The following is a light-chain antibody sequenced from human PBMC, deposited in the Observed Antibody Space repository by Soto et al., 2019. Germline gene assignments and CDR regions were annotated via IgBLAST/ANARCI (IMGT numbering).Light chain of an antibody. CDR2: GAS. CDR1: QSVSSNY. V-gene: IGKV3-20*01. Sequence: EIVLTQSPGTLSLSPGERATLSCRASQSVSSNYLAWYQRKPGQAPRLLIYGASSRAIDIPNRFSGSGSGKDFTLTITRLDPEDFAVYYCQQYGSSPPTFGQGTKVEI. CDR3: QQYGSSPPT. J-gene: IGKJ1*01.